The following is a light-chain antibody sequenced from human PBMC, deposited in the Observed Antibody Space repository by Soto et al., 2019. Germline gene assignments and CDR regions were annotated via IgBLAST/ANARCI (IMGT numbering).Light chain of an antibody. CDR2: DAS. Sequence: IVLTQSPATLSLSPGERATLSCRASQRVSSYLAWYQQKPGQAPRLLIYDASNMATGIPARFSGSGSGTDFTLTISIIEPEDFAVYYCQQRSNWPLTFGGGTKVEIK. CDR3: QQRSNWPLT. V-gene: IGKV3-11*01. J-gene: IGKJ4*01. CDR1: QRVSSY.